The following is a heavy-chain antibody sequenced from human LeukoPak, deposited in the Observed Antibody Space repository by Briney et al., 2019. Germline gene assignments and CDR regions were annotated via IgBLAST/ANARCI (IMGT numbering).Heavy chain of an antibody. CDR1: GYSISSGYY. V-gene: IGHV4-38-2*02. CDR3: ARDGMVRGVIISSWFDP. CDR2: IYHGGNT. Sequence: SETLSLTCTVSGYSISSGYYWDWIRQPPGKGLEWIENIYHGGNTYYNPSLKSRVTMSVDTSKNQFSLKLSSVTAADTAVYYCARDGMVRGVIISSWFDPWGQGTLVTVSS. D-gene: IGHD3-10*01. J-gene: IGHJ5*02.